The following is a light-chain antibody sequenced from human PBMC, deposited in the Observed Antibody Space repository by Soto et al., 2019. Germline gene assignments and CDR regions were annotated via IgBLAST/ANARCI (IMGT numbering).Light chain of an antibody. CDR2: DVS. CDR1: SSDVGGYNY. J-gene: IGLJ1*01. V-gene: IGLV2-14*01. CDR3: SSYTSSSTLLYV. Sequence: QSALTQPASVSGSPGQSITISCTGTSSDVGGYNYVSWYQQHPGKAPKLMIYDVSNRPSGVSNRFSGCKSGNTASLTISGLQAEDEADYYCSSYTSSSTLLYVFVTGTKVTVL.